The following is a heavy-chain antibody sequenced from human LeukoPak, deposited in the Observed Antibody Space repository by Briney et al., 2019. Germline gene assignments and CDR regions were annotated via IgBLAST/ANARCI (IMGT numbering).Heavy chain of an antibody. V-gene: IGHV3-11*01. Sequence: GGSLRLSCAASGFRFSYYYISWIRQVPGKGLEWISYISSPGSTTYYVDSVKGRFTISRYNAKNSLFLQMNSLRADDTAVYYCASGIQPRLSWFFDLSGRGTLVSVSS. CDR2: ISSPGSTT. D-gene: IGHD5-18*01. CDR3: ASGIQPRLSWFFDL. J-gene: IGHJ2*01. CDR1: GFRFSYYY.